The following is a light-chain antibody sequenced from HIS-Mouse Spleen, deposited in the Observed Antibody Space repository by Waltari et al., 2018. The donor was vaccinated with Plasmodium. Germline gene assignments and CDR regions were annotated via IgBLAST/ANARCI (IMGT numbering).Light chain of an antibody. CDR3: YSTDSSGNHRV. CDR1: ALPKKY. V-gene: IGLV3-10*01. Sequence: SYELTQPPSVPLSPGQTARIPCSGDALPKKYAYWYQQKSGQAPVLVIYEDSKRPSGIPERFSGSSSGTMATLTISGAQVEDEADYYCYSTDSSGNHRVFGGGTKLTVL. CDR2: EDS. J-gene: IGLJ3*02.